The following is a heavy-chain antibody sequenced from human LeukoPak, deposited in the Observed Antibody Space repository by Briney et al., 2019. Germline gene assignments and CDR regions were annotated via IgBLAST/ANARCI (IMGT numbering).Heavy chain of an antibody. CDR2: INHSGST. D-gene: IGHD5-12*01. J-gene: IGHJ4*02. CDR1: GGSFSGYY. V-gene: IGHV4-34*01. CDR3: ARRTVKWLRSANFDY. Sequence: SSETLSLTCAVYGGSFSGYYWSWFRQPPGKGLEWIGEINHSGSTNYNPSLKSRVTISVDTSKNQFSLKLSSVTAADTAVYYCARRTVKWLRSANFDYWGQGTLVTVSS.